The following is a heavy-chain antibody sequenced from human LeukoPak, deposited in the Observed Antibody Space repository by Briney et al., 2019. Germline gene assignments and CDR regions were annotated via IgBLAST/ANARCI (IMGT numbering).Heavy chain of an antibody. D-gene: IGHD6-13*01. CDR1: GYTFTGYY. V-gene: IGHV1-2*02. Sequence: ASVKVSCKASGYTFTGYYMHWVRQAPGQGLEWMGWINPNSGGTNYAQKFQGRVTMTRDTSISTAYMELSRLRSDDTAVYYCARDRFRIAADTTTIGSDGWFDPWGQGTLVTVSS. J-gene: IGHJ5*02. CDR3: ARDRFRIAADTTTIGSDGWFDP. CDR2: INPNSGGT.